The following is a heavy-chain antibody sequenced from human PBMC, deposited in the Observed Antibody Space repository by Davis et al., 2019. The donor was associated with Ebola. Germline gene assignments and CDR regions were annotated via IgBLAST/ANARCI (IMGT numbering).Heavy chain of an antibody. D-gene: IGHD1-26*01. J-gene: IGHJ4*02. CDR3: ARDREGGSLDY. Sequence: PGGSLRLSCAASGFTFSDYYMSWIRQPPGKGLEWIGEINHSGSTNYNPSLKSRVTISVDTSKNQFSLKLSSVTAADTAVYYCARDREGGSLDYWGQGTLVTVSS. CDR2: INHSGST. V-gene: IGHV4-34*01. CDR1: GFTFSDYY.